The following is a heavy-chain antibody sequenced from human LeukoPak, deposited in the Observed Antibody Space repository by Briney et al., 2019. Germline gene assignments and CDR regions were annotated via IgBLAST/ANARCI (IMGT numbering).Heavy chain of an antibody. CDR2: ISGRGGGT. CDR1: GFTFNDYA. CDR3: AKSPGYRTNWQLGECYFDY. V-gene: IGHV3-23*01. J-gene: IGHJ4*02. Sequence: HTGGSLRLSCAASGFTFNDYAMSWVRQAPGKGLEWVSAISGRGGGTYYADSVKGRSTISRDTSKSTLYLQMNSLRDEDTAVYYCAKSPGYRTNWQLGECYFDYWGQGTLVTVSS. D-gene: IGHD6-13*01.